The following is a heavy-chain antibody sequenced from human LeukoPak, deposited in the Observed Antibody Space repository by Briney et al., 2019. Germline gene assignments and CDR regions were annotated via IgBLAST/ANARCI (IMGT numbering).Heavy chain of an antibody. CDR3: ARLVSASSRSADFDY. Sequence: SETLSLTCTVSGGSISSYYWSWIRQPPGKGLEWIGYIYYSGSTNYNPSLKSRVTISVDTSKNQFSLKLSSVTAADTAVYYCARLVSASSRSADFDYWGQGTLVTVSS. D-gene: IGHD6-6*01. CDR1: GGSISSYY. V-gene: IGHV4-59*08. CDR2: IYYSGST. J-gene: IGHJ4*02.